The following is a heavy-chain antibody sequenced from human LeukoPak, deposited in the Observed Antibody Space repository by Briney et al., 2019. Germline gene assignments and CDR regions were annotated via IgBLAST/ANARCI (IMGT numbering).Heavy chain of an antibody. D-gene: IGHD5/OR15-5a*01. CDR1: GYLISEIS. V-gene: IGHV1-24*01. CDR3: ATVFPPSTSHWFDP. CDR2: FHPEDGET. J-gene: IGHJ5*02. Sequence: ASVKVSCKVSGYLISEISMHWVRQAPGKGFEWMGGFHPEDGETIYAQKFQGRVTMTEDTSTDTAYMELSSLRSEDTAVYYCATVFPPSTSHWFDPWGQGTLVTVSS.